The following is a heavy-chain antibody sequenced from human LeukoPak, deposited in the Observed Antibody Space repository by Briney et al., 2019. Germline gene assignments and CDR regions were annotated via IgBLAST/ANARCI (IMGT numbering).Heavy chain of an antibody. CDR3: AREPPEVLWFGGFDY. J-gene: IGHJ4*02. CDR1: GFTFSSYW. Sequence: PGGSLGLSCAASGFTFSSYWMHWVRQAPGKGLVWVSRINSDGSSTSYADSVKGRFTISRDNAKNTLYLQMNSLRAEDTAVYYCAREPPEVLWFGGFDYWGQGTLVTVSS. V-gene: IGHV3-74*01. CDR2: INSDGSST. D-gene: IGHD3-10*01.